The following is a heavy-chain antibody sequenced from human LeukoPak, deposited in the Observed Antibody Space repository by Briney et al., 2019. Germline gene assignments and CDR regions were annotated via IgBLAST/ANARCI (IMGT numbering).Heavy chain of an antibody. Sequence: SETLSLTCAVSSGSINSDGYSWSWLRQPAGKGLDWIIRFYSSGSYNHSPSLKIRDIISIDTSKNQFSLRLSSVTAADTAVYYCARVCRRDGLNIDGFDIWGQGTMVTV. CDR2: FYSSGSY. D-gene: IGHD5-24*01. V-gene: IGHV4-61*02. J-gene: IGHJ3*02. CDR1: SGSINSDGYS. CDR3: ARVCRRDGLNIDGFDI.